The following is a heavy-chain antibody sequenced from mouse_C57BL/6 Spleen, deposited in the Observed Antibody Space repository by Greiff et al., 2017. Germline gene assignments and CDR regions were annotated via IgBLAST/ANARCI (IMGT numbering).Heavy chain of an antibody. CDR1: GYAFSSYW. D-gene: IGHD2-14*01. CDR3: AREGTLADYYAMGY. V-gene: IGHV1-80*01. J-gene: IGHJ4*01. Sequence: QVQLQQSGAELVKPGASVKISCKASGYAFSSYWMNWVKQRPGKGLEWIGQIYPGDGDTNYNGKFKGKATLTADKSSSTAYMQLSSLTSEDSAVYFCAREGTLADYYAMGYWGQGTSVTVSS. CDR2: IYPGDGDT.